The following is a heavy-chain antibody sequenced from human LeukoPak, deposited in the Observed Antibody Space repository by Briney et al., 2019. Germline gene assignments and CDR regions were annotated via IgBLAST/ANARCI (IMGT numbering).Heavy chain of an antibody. D-gene: IGHD4-23*01. CDR2: ISSDGSKK. Sequence: GGSLRLSCEVSGFTFSSYAMHWVRQAPGKGLEWVAVISSDGSKKDYANSVKGRFTISRDNSKNTLYLQMNSLRAEDTAVYYCARGAHKRDDYGGFFDYWGQGTLVTVSS. J-gene: IGHJ4*02. V-gene: IGHV3-30*04. CDR1: GFTFSSYA. CDR3: ARGAHKRDDYGGFFDY.